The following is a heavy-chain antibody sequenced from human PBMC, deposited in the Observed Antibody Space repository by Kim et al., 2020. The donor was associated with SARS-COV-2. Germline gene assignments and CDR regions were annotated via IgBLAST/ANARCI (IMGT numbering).Heavy chain of an antibody. D-gene: IGHD4-17*01. V-gene: IGHV3-23*01. CDR1: GFTFTSYA. Sequence: GGSLRLSCDAFGFTFTSYAMNWVRQAPGKGLEWVSVISGGGGSTYYADSVKGRFTISRDISKNTVSLQMNSLRAEDTAVYYCAKEWRVTTLTSGGDYFVDCGQGTLGTPSS. J-gene: IGHJ4*02. CDR3: AKEWRVTTLTSGGDYFVD. CDR2: ISGGGGST.